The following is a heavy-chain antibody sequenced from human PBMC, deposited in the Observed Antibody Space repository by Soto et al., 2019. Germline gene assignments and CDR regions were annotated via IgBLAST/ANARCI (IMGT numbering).Heavy chain of an antibody. J-gene: IGHJ4*02. D-gene: IGHD3-9*01. CDR1: GYTFTSYG. V-gene: IGHV1-18*01. CDR2: ISAHNGNT. CDR3: ARDLTPGLVDH. Sequence: ASVKVSCKASGYTFTSYGITWVRQAPGQGLEWMGWISAHNGNTDYAQKLQGRVIVTRDTSTSTAYMELRSLISDDTAVYYCARDLTPGLVDHWGQGTLVTVSS.